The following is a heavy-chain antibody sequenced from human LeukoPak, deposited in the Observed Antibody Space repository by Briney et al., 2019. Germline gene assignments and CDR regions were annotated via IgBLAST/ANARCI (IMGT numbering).Heavy chain of an antibody. CDR2: ISGSGSNI. CDR3: ARVEPAPDAFDL. V-gene: IGHV3-21*01. CDR1: GFTFSSYS. D-gene: IGHD1-1*01. Sequence: GGSLRLSCAASGFTFSSYSLTWVRQPPGKGLEWVASISGSGSNIYYADSVKGRFTISRDNAKNSLYLQMNSLGNEETAVYYCARVEPAPDAFDLWGQGTLVTVSS. J-gene: IGHJ3*01.